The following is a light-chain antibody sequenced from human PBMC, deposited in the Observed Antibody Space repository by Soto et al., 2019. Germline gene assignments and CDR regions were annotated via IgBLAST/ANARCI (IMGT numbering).Light chain of an antibody. CDR2: DAS. CDR3: QQYDSYSWT. V-gene: IGKV1-5*02. Sequence: DIQITQSPSTLSASVGDRVTLICRASQSISGWLAWYQQKPGKAPKLLIYDASSLESGVPSRFSGSGSGTEFTLTITSLQRDDFATYSCQQYDSYSWTFGQGTKVDIK. J-gene: IGKJ1*01. CDR1: QSISGW.